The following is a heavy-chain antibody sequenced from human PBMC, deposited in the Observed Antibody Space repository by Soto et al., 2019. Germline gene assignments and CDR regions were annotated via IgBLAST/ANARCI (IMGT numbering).Heavy chain of an antibody. V-gene: IGHV1-3*01. Sequence: QVQLVQSGAEVKKPGASVKVSCKASGYTFTSYAVHWVRQAPGQRLEWMGWINAGNGNTKYSQKFQGRVTITRDTSASTAYMELSSLRSEDTAVYYCARDLGVGAASDYWGQGTVVIVSS. CDR3: ARDLGVGAASDY. D-gene: IGHD1-26*01. CDR1: GYTFTSYA. CDR2: INAGNGNT. J-gene: IGHJ4*02.